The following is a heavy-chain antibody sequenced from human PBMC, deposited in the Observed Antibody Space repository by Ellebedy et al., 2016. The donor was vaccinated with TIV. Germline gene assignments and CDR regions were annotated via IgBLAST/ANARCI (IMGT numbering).Heavy chain of an antibody. Sequence: GESLKISCAASGFKFSDYVMSWIRQTPGKGLEWVSSISGSSGSTTFTSYAASVKGRFTISRDNAKNSSYLQMNSLRVEDTAVYYCATDKFKWELRYWGQGSLVTVSS. V-gene: IGHV3-11*03. CDR1: GFKFSDYV. J-gene: IGHJ4*02. CDR2: ISGSSGSTT. CDR3: ATDKFKWELRY. D-gene: IGHD1-26*01.